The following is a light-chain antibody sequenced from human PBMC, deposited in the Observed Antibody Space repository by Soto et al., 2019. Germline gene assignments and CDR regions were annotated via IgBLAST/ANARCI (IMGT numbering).Light chain of an antibody. V-gene: IGKV2-30*01. CDR3: MQGKHWPPK. CDR2: KVS. CDR1: HSLVYSDGNTY. J-gene: IGKJ1*01. Sequence: DVVMTQSPLSLPVTLGQPASLSCRSSHSLVYSDGNTYLSWLQQRPGQSPRRLIYKVSNRDSGVPDRFSGSGSVTDFTLKISRVEAEDVGVYYCMQGKHWPPKFGQGTKVEI.